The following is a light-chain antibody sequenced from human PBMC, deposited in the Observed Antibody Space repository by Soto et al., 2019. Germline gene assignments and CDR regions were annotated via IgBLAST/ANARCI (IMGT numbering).Light chain of an antibody. J-gene: IGLJ3*02. CDR2: EVT. V-gene: IGLV2-14*01. CDR1: SSDVGTYNY. Sequence: QSALTQPASVSGSPGQSSTISCTGTSSDVGTYNYVSWYQQHPGKAPKLMIYEVTYRPSGVSDRFSGSKSGNTASLTISGLQFEDEADYYCSSFTGSNTWVFGGGTKLTVL. CDR3: SSFTGSNTWV.